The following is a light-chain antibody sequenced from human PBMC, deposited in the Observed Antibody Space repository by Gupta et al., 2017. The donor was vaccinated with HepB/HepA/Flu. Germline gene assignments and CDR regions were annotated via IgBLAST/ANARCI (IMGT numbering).Light chain of an antibody. V-gene: IGLV2-14*01. J-gene: IGLJ2*01. CDR2: DVS. CDR1: SSDVGGYNY. Sequence: QSALTQPASVSGSPGQSITISCTGTSSDVGGYNYVSWYQQHQGKAPKRMIYDVSNRPSGVSNGFSGSKYGNTASLTISGLQAEDEADYSCSSYTSDTTGYVVFGGGTKLTVL. CDR3: SSYTSDTTGYVV.